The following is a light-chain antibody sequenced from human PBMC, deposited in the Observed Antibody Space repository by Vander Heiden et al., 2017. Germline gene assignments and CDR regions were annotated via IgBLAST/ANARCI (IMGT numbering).Light chain of an antibody. Sequence: QTVVTLEPSFPVSPGGTVTLTCGLSSGSVSTNYYPSWYQQTPGQSPRTLIYSTNTRSSGVPDRFSGSILGNTAALTITGAQADDESDYYCVLYMGSGISVFGGGTKLTVL. CDR3: VLYMGSGISV. CDR2: STN. CDR1: SGSVSTNYY. J-gene: IGLJ2*01. V-gene: IGLV8-61*01.